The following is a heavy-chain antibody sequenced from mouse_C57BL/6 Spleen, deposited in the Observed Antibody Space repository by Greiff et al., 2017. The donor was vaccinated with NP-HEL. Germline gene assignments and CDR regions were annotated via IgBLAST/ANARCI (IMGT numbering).Heavy chain of an antibody. V-gene: IGHV5-4*01. J-gene: IGHJ2*01. CDR3: ARDQDAGSSYYFDY. CDR2: ISDGGSYT. D-gene: IGHD1-1*01. CDR1: GFTFSSYA. Sequence: EVNVVESGGGLVKPGGSLKLSCAASGFTFSSYAMSWVRQTPEKRLEWVATISDGGSYTYYPDNVKGRFTISRDNAKNNLYLQMSHLKSEDTAMYYCARDQDAGSSYYFDYWGQGTTLTVSS.